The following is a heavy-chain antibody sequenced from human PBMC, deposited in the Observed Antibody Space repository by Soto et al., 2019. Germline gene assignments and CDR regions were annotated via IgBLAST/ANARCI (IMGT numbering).Heavy chain of an antibody. CDR1: GYTFARYG. J-gene: IGHJ3*02. CDR3: AGDQSGGISTKPDLFDI. V-gene: IGHV1-3*01. CDR2: INAGNGNT. D-gene: IGHD3-10*01. Sequence: ASVKASCKASGYTFARYGIHWVRQAPGPRLEWMGWINAGNGNTQYSQKFQGRVTITRDTSASIAYMEVSSLRSEDTALYYSAGDQSGGISTKPDLFDIWGQGTMVIVSS.